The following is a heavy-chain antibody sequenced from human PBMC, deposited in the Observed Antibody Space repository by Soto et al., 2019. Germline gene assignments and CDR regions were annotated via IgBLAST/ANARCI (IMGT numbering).Heavy chain of an antibody. V-gene: IGHV3-23*01. CDR3: TRLDYSSSSYGY. CDR1: GFTFSSYA. D-gene: IGHD6-6*01. J-gene: IGHJ4*02. CDR2: ISGSGGST. Sequence: EVQLLESGGGLVQPGGSLRLSCAASGFTFSSYAMSWVRQAPGKGLEWVSAISGSGGSTYYADSVKGRFTISRDNSKNTLYLQMNSLRAEDTAVYYCTRLDYSSSSYGYWGQGTLVTVSS.